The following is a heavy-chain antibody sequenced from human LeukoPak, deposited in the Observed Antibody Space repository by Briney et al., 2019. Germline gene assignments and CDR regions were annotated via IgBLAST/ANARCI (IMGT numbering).Heavy chain of an antibody. J-gene: IGHJ4*02. V-gene: IGHV3-20*04. CDR1: GFTFDDYG. CDR2: INWNGGST. D-gene: IGHD4-17*01. Sequence: GGSLRLSCAASGFTFDDYGMSWVRHAPGKGLEWVSGINWNGGSTGYADSVKGRFTISRDNAKNSLYLQMNSLRAEDTALYYCAIHQAGTTVTPYQFDYWGQGTLVTVSS. CDR3: AIHQAGTTVTPYQFDY.